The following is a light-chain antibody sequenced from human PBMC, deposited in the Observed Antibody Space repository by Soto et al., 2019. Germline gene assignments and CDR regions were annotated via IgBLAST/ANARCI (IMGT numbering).Light chain of an antibody. V-gene: IGKV1-33*01. CDR2: DTS. Sequence: DIQMTQSPSSLSASVGDRVTIPCRSSQSISSYLNWYQQKPGKAPNILIYDTSVLDTGVPSRFSGSKSGTDFTFTISSLQPEDFATYYCQQYDKLTITFGQGTRLEIK. CDR1: QSISSY. J-gene: IGKJ5*01. CDR3: QQYDKLTIT.